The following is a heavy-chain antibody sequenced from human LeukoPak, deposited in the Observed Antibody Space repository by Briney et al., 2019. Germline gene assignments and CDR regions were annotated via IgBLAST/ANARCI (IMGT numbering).Heavy chain of an antibody. Sequence: SGGSLRLSCAASGFTFSSYGMHWVRQAPGKGLEWVAVISYDGSNKYYADSVKGRFTISRDNSKNTLYLQMNSLRAEDTAVYYCAKDFQPPPGYYYDSSGYFDYWGQGTLVTVSS. CDR1: GFTFSSYG. D-gene: IGHD3-22*01. CDR2: ISYDGSNK. V-gene: IGHV3-30*18. J-gene: IGHJ4*02. CDR3: AKDFQPPPGYYYDSSGYFDY.